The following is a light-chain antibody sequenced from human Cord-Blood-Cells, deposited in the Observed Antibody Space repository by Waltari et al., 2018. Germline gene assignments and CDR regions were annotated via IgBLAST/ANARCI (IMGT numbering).Light chain of an antibody. J-gene: IGKJ4*01. V-gene: IGKV1-8*01. CDR2: AAS. CDR1: QGISSY. Sequence: SLSASTGDRVTITCRASQGISSYLAWYQQKPGKAPKILIYAASTLQSGVPSRFSGSGSGTDFTLTISCLQSEDFATYYCQQYYSYPHTFGGGTKVEIK. CDR3: QQYYSYPHT.